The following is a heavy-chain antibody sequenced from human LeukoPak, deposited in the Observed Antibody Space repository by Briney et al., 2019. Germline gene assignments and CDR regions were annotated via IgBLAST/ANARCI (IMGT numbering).Heavy chain of an antibody. CDR2: IYYSGST. D-gene: IGHD6-6*01. J-gene: IGHJ6*02. CDR1: GGSIGSYH. Sequence: SETLSLTCTVSGGSIGSYHWSWIRQPPGKGLEWIGYIYYSGSTNYNPSLKSRVTISVDTSKNQFSLKLSSVTAADTAVYYCARDRGYSSSSHYYYGMDVWGQGITVTVSS. V-gene: IGHV4-59*13. CDR3: ARDRGYSSSSHYYYGMDV.